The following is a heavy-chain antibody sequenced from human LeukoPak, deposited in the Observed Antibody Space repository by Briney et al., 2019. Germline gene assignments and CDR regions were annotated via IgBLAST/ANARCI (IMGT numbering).Heavy chain of an antibody. CDR3: ARDPYDPLPFFDY. J-gene: IGHJ4*02. V-gene: IGHV3-7*01. Sequence: GGSLRLSCAASGFTFSSYWMSWVRQAPGKGLEWVANIKQDGSEKYYVDSVKGRFTISRDNAKNSLYLQMNSPRAEDTAVYYCARDPYDPLPFFDYWGQGTLVTVSS. CDR2: IKQDGSEK. D-gene: IGHD5-12*01. CDR1: GFTFSSYW.